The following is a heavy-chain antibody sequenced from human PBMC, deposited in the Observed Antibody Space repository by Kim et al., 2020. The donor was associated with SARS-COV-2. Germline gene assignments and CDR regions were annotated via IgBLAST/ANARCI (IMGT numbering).Heavy chain of an antibody. CDR1: GFTFSGYG. J-gene: IGHJ4*02. CDR2: ISYDGSNK. Sequence: GGSLRLSCAASGFTFSGYGIHWVLQAPGKGLEWVAVISYDGSNKYYADSVKGRFTISRDNSKNMLYLQMSSLRAEDTAVYYCAKDLQLLGYCSGGTCSLFDSWGQGTLVSVSS. D-gene: IGHD2-15*01. CDR3: AKDLQLLGYCSGGTCSLFDS. V-gene: IGHV3-30*18.